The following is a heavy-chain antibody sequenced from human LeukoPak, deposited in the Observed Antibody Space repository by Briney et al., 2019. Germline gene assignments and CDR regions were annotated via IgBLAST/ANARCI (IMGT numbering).Heavy chain of an antibody. CDR1: GGSISSYY. CDR2: IYTSGST. CDR3: ARFRQQPSLGAFDI. D-gene: IGHD6-13*01. Sequence: SETLSLTCTVSGGSISSYYWSWIRQPAGKGLEWIGRIYTSGSTNYNPSLKSRVTMSVDTSKNQFSLKLSSVTAADTAVYYCARFRQQPSLGAFDIWGQGTMVTVSS. V-gene: IGHV4-4*07. J-gene: IGHJ3*02.